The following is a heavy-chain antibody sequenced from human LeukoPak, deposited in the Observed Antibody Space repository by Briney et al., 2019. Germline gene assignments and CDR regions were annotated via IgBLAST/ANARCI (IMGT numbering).Heavy chain of an antibody. CDR1: GFTFSTYG. CDR3: AEDSETKWERLH. D-gene: IGHD1-26*01. CDR2: ISPDGSNK. Sequence: QPGRSLRLSCAASGFTFSTYGMHWVRQAPGKGLEWVALISPDGSNKYYADSVKGRFTISRDNSKNTLDLQMNSLRAEDTAVYYCAEDSETKWERLHWGQGTLVSVSS. J-gene: IGHJ4*02. V-gene: IGHV3-30*18.